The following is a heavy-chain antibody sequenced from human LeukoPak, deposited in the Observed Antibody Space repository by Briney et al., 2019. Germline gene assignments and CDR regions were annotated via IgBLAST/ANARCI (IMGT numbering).Heavy chain of an antibody. J-gene: IGHJ4*02. CDR2: FDPEDGET. V-gene: IGHV1-24*01. D-gene: IGHD2-2*02. Sequence: ASVKVSCKVSGYTLTELSMHWVRQAPGKGLEWMGGFDPEDGETIYAQKFQGRVTTAEDTSTDTAYMELSSLRSEDTAVYYCATDRGGVYCSSTSCYIRDYWGQGTLVTVSS. CDR3: ATDRGGVYCSSTSCYIRDY. CDR1: GYTLTELS.